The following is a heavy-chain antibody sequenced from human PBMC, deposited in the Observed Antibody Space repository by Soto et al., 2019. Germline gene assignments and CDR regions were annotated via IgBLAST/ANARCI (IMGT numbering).Heavy chain of an antibody. V-gene: IGHV4-4*07. J-gene: IGHJ6*02. D-gene: IGHD1-26*01. Sequence: TLSLTCNVSGGSIRSYYWSWVRQPAGKPLEWIGRIYTSGSTNYNPSLKSRVSMSVDTSKNQFSLEVTSVTAADTAVYYCAREGASGFGMDVWGQGTTVTVSS. CDR3: AREGASGFGMDV. CDR1: GGSIRSYY. CDR2: IYTSGST.